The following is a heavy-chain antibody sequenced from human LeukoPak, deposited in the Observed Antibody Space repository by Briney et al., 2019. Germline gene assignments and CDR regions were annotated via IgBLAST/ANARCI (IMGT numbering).Heavy chain of an antibody. Sequence: ASVKVSCKASGYTFTSYAMHWVRQAPGQRLEWMGWINAGNGNTKYSQKFQGRVTITRDTSASTAYMELSSLRSEDTAVYYCARNYYYDSSGYYYNWFDPWGQRTLVTVSS. D-gene: IGHD3-22*01. V-gene: IGHV1-3*01. CDR2: INAGNGNT. CDR1: GYTFTSYA. J-gene: IGHJ5*02. CDR3: ARNYYYDSSGYYYNWFDP.